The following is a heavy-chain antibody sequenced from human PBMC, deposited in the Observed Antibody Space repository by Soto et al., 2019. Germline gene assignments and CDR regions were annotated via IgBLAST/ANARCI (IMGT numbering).Heavy chain of an antibody. CDR1: GFTFSDYY. CDR3: ARDKAYYDFWSGYYYYYGMDV. CDR2: ISSSGSTI. D-gene: IGHD3-3*01. J-gene: IGHJ6*02. V-gene: IGHV3-11*01. Sequence: GGSLRLSCAASGFTFSDYYMSWIRQAPGKGLEWVSYISSSGSTIYYADSVKGRFTISRDNAKNSLYLQMNSLRAEDTAVYYCARDKAYYDFWSGYYYYYGMDVWGQGTTVTVSS.